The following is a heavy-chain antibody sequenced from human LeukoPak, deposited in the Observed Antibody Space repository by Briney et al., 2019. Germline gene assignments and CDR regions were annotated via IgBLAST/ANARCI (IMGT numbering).Heavy chain of an antibody. CDR1: GYSISSGYY. CDR3: ARTTEGYAGGPGYSYYYYMDV. J-gene: IGHJ6*03. CDR2: IYHSGST. Sequence: SETLSLTCTVSGYSISSGYYWGWIRQPPGKGLEWIGSIYHSGSTYYNPSLKSRVTISVDTSKNQVSLKLRSVTAADTAVYYCARTTEGYAGGPGYSYYYYMDVWGKGTTVTISS. D-gene: IGHD5-12*01. V-gene: IGHV4-38-2*02.